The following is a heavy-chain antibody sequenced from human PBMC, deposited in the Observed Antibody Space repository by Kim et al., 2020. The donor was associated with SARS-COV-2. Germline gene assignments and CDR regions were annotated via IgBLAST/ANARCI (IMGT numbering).Heavy chain of an antibody. CDR1: GFNFSAYG. CDR2: ISYDGSNT. CDR3: AREVGVSWQTSSYFYGLDV. J-gene: IGHJ6*02. D-gene: IGHD1-26*01. Sequence: GGSLRLSCATSGFNFSAYGFHWVRQAPNKGLEWVAVISYDGSNTLYAPSVKGRLTISRDNSKSTLHLQLNRLRVEDTAVYYCAREVGVSWQTSSYFYGLDVWGQGTTVSVSS. V-gene: IGHV3-30*19.